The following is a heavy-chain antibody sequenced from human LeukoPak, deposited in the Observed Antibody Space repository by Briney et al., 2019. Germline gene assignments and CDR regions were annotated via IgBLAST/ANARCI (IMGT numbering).Heavy chain of an antibody. J-gene: IGHJ4*02. CDR3: ARRPHRYYYGSGSQFNY. D-gene: IGHD3-10*01. CDR1: GGTFSNYA. CDR2: IIPIFCTA. V-gene: IGHV1-69*06. Sequence: ASVKVSCEASGGTFSNYAISWVRQAPGQGLEWMGGIIPIFCTANYAQKFRGRVTITADKSTRTAYMELSSLRSEDTAVYYCARRPHRYYYGSGSQFNYWGQGTLVTVSS.